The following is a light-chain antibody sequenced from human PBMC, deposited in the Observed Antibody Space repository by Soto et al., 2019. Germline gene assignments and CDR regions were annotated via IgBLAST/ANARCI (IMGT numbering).Light chain of an antibody. CDR1: ESVDDH. Sequence: VLKQTPTTLFSAPKELVTHSCRASESVDDHIAWYQKKPGQAPRLLIYGASNRATGIPDRFSGSGSGTDFTLTISRLEPEDFAVYYCQQYGSPGTLAQRTKV. CDR3: QQYGSPGT. V-gene: IGKV3-20*01. CDR2: GAS. J-gene: IGKJ1*01.